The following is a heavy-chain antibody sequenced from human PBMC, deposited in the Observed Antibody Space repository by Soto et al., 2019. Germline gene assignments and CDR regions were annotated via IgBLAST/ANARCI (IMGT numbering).Heavy chain of an antibody. CDR3: ARGGYLLVNWFDP. Sequence: SETLSLTCAVYGGSFSGYYWSWIRQPPGKGLEWIGEINHSGSTNYNPSLKSRVTISVDTSKNQFSLKLSSVTAADTAVYYCARGGYLLVNWFDPWGQGTLVTVSS. V-gene: IGHV4-34*01. D-gene: IGHD6-13*01. CDR2: INHSGST. J-gene: IGHJ5*02. CDR1: GGSFSGYY.